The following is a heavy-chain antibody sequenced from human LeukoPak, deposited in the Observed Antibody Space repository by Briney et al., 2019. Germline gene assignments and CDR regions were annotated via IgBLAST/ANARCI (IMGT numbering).Heavy chain of an antibody. CDR3: AKAGGYYDDNSGYYPAN. Sequence: ASVKVSCKASGYTFTSYAISWVRQAPGQGLEWMGIINPSGGSTNYAPRFQGRITMTRDKSSSTVYMELSSLISEDTAVYYCAKAGGYYDDNSGYYPANWGQGTLVTVSS. CDR1: GYTFTSYA. CDR2: INPSGGST. D-gene: IGHD3-22*01. J-gene: IGHJ4*02. V-gene: IGHV1-46*01.